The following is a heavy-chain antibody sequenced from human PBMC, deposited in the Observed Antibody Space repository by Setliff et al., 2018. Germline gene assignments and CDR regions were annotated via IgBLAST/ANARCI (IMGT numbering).Heavy chain of an antibody. D-gene: IGHD3-3*01. CDR3: ARLLMNNFWCGPVDN. V-gene: IGHV4-38-2*01. CDR1: GYSISSGYY. Sequence: PSETLSLTCAVSGYSISSGYYWGWIRQPPGKGLEWIGNIYHSGSTYYNPSLKSRVTISVDTSKNQFSLKLSSVTAADTAVYYCARLLMNNFWCGPVDNWGQGTLVTVSS. J-gene: IGHJ4*02. CDR2: IYHSGST.